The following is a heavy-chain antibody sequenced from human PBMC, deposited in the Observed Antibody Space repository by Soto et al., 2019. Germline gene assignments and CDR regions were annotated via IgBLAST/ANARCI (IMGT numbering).Heavy chain of an antibody. V-gene: IGHV1-18*01. Sequence: ASVKVSCKASGYTFSSYGISWVRQAPGQGLEWMGWISGYNGHTSYAQKLQGRATMTTDTSTSTAYMELRSLRSDDTAVFYRARENEGARFYGMDVWGQGTTVTSP. CDR3: ARENEGARFYGMDV. D-gene: IGHD1-26*01. CDR1: GYTFSSYG. J-gene: IGHJ6*02. CDR2: ISGYNGHT.